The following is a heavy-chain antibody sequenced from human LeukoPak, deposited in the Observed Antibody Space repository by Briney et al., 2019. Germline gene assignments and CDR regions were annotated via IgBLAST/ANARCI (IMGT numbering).Heavy chain of an antibody. Sequence: SETLSLTCTVSGGSINSYYWSWIRQPPGKGLEWIGYIYYSGSTSYNPSLKSRVAISVDTSKNQFSLKLRSVTAADTAVYFCAREASRAGTYYLDYWGQGTLLTVPS. D-gene: IGHD3-10*01. V-gene: IGHV4-59*01. CDR2: IYYSGST. CDR1: GGSINSYY. CDR3: AREASRAGTYYLDY. J-gene: IGHJ4*02.